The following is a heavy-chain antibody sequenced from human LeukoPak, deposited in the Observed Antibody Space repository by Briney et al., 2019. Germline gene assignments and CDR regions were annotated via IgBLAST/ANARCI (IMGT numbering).Heavy chain of an antibody. D-gene: IGHD3-10*01. V-gene: IGHV4-34*01. CDR3: ARGRYYGSGSRRNWFDP. Sequence: SETLSLTCAVYGGSFSGYYWSWIRQPPGKGLEWIGGINHSGSTNCNPSLKSPVTITVDTSKNPSSLKLSSVTAADTAVYYCARGRYYGSGSRRNWFDPWGQGTLVTVSS. CDR1: GGSFSGYY. CDR2: INHSGST. J-gene: IGHJ5*02.